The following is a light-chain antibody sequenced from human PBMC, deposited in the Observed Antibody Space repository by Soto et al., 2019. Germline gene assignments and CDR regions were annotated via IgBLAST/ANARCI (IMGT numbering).Light chain of an antibody. CDR3: QQYTT. CDR2: KAS. Sequence: DIQMTQSPSTLSASVGDRVTITCRASQSISSWLAWYQQKPGKAPKLLIYKASSLESGVPSRFSGSGSGTEFTLTISSLQPDDFATYYCQQYTTFGQGIKLEIE. V-gene: IGKV1-5*03. CDR1: QSISSW. J-gene: IGKJ2*01.